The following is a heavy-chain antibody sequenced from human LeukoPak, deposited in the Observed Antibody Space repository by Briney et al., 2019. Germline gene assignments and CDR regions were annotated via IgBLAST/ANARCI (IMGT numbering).Heavy chain of an antibody. Sequence: GGSLRLPCAASGFAFNDFAMYWVRQAPGKGLDWVALIRRDGSHKYYAHSIKGRFTISRDNSKNTLYLQMSSLRAEDTAVYYCAKSSIMFAAGRLGSIDFWGQGTLVTVSS. D-gene: IGHD6-25*01. V-gene: IGHV3-30*02. CDR2: IRRDGSHK. CDR3: AKSSIMFAAGRLGSIDF. J-gene: IGHJ4*02. CDR1: GFAFNDFA.